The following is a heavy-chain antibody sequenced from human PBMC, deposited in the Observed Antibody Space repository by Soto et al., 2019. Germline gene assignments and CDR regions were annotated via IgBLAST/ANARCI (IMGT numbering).Heavy chain of an antibody. D-gene: IGHD3-10*01. Sequence: EVQLVESGGGLVQPGGSLRLSCTASGLTFSNYWMHWVRQAPGKGLVWVSRINGDGRTTTYADSVKGRFTISRDNAKNTVYLQMDSVRAEDTAVYYCGGGGYSGAGIYYLTDHWGQGTLVTVSS. CDR2: INGDGRTT. V-gene: IGHV3-74*01. J-gene: IGHJ4*02. CDR3: GGGGYSGAGIYYLTDH. CDR1: GLTFSNYW.